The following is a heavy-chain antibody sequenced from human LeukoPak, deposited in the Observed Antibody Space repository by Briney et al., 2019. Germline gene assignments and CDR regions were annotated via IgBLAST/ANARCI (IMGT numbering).Heavy chain of an antibody. J-gene: IGHJ4*02. V-gene: IGHV3-33*01. CDR2: IWYDGSNK. D-gene: IGHD5-18*01. CDR3: ARGPRQGTWLQLWLSFSDY. CDR1: GFTFSSYG. Sequence: QPGRSLRLSCAASGFTFSSYGMHWVRQAPGKGLEWVAVIWYDGSNKYYADSVKGRFTISRDNSKNTLYLQMNSLRAEDTAVYCCARGPRQGTWLQLWLSFSDYWGQGTLVTVSS.